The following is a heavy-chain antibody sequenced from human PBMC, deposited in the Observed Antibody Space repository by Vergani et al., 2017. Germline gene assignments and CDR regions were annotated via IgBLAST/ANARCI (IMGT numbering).Heavy chain of an antibody. J-gene: IGHJ5*02. CDR1: GFTFSSYG. V-gene: IGHV3-33*01. CDR2: IWYDGSNK. D-gene: IGHD6-13*01. Sequence: QVQLVESGGGVVQPGRSLRLSCAASGFTFSSYGMHWVRQAPGKGLEWVAVIWYDGSNKYYADSVKGRFTISRDNCKNTLYLQMNSLRAEDTAVYYCAITNSSSWYGDNWFDPWGQGTLVTVSS. CDR3: AITNSSSWYGDNWFDP.